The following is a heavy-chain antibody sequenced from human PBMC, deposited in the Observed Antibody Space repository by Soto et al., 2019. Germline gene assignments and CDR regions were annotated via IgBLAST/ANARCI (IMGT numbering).Heavy chain of an antibody. D-gene: IGHD1-26*01. CDR2: IIPIVGTA. CDR1: GGTFSSYA. V-gene: IGHV1-69*01. CDR3: ARGGPLVGATTDYYFDY. J-gene: IGHJ4*02. Sequence: QVQLVQSGAEVKKPGSSVKVSCKASGGTFSSYAISWVRQAPGQGLEWMGGIIPIVGTANYAQKFQGRVTITADESTSTAYMELSSLRSEDTAVYYCARGGPLVGATTDYYFDYWGQGTLVTVSS.